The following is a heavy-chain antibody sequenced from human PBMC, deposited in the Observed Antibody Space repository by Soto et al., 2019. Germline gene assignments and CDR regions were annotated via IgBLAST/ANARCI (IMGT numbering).Heavy chain of an antibody. CDR1: GFTVTSNY. V-gene: IGHV3-66*01. D-gene: IGHD3-9*01. CDR3: ATLTKYDILTGFYPC. J-gene: IGHJ4*02. Sequence: EVQLVESGGGLVQPGGSLRLSCAASGFTVTSNYMSWFRQAPGKGLEWVSVIYSDGSTYYADSVKGRFIISRDNSNNTLYFQMNSLRAEDTAVYYCATLTKYDILTGFYPCWGQGTLVTVSS. CDR2: IYSDGST.